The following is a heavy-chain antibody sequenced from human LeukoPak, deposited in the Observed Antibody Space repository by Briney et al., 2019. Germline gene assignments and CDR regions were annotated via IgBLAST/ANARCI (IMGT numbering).Heavy chain of an antibody. Sequence: GGSLRLSCAASGFNFDDNVMHWVRQAPGKGLEWVSLISDDGYGTYHADSVKGRFTISRDNSKNSLYLQMNSLRSEDTALYYCATMGPLDYWGQGTLVTVSS. J-gene: IGHJ4*02. CDR3: ATMGPLDY. CDR1: GFNFDDNV. CDR2: ISDDGYGT. V-gene: IGHV3-43*02. D-gene: IGHD4/OR15-4a*01.